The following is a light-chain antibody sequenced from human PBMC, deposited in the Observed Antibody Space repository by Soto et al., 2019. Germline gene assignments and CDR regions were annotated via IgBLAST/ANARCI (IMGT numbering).Light chain of an antibody. Sequence: IQMTQSPSTLSASVGDRVTITCRASQSIGSWLAWYQQKPGKAPKLLIYKASTLESGVPSRFSGSGSGTEFTLTISSLQPDDFATYYCQQYNSYSTWTFGQGTKVDIK. J-gene: IGKJ1*01. CDR2: KAS. V-gene: IGKV1-5*03. CDR3: QQYNSYSTWT. CDR1: QSIGSW.